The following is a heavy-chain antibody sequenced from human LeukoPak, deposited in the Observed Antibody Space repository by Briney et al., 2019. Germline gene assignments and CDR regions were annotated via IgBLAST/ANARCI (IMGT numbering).Heavy chain of an antibody. CDR1: GYAITSGGFS. D-gene: IGHD6-19*01. V-gene: IGHV4-30-2*01. J-gene: IGHJ4*02. CDR3: AGERGEEYSSGWYKTNYFYN. CDR2: IYDRGPA. Sequence: PSETLSLTCTVSGYAITSGGFSWNWIRQPPGKGLEWIGCIYDRGPAYYNPSLKSRFTISVDRPKNQFFLNVTSLTAADTAVYYCAGERGEEYSSGWYKTNYFYNWGQGIRVTVSS.